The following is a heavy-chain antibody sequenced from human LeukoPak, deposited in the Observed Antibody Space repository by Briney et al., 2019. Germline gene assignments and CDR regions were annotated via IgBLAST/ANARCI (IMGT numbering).Heavy chain of an antibody. CDR2: IKEDGSER. CDR1: AFIFSGHW. CDR3: ARGPIIFVVVPAAPDY. D-gene: IGHD2-2*01. J-gene: IGHJ4*02. V-gene: IGHV3-7*03. Sequence: GGSLRLSCEGPAFIFSGHWMNWVRQTPGKGLEWVASIKEDGSERQYVDSVKGRFSISRDNTKGSLFLQLNSLRAEDTAVYYCARGPIIFVVVPAAPDYWGQGTLVTVSS.